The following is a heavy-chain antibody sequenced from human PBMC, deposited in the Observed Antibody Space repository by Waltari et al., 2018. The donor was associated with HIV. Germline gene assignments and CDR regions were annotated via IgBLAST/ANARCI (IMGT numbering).Heavy chain of an antibody. CDR1: DGSISGSDYY. D-gene: IGHD1-1*01. Sequence: QLQLQESGPGLVKPSETLSLPCPVSDGSISGSDYYWGWLRQPPGKGLEWIASIYYTGTTYYNPSLRSRVTMSVDTSKNQFSLKLGSLTAADTAVYYCTRENEDTSDNAFDIWGQGTTVTVSS. CDR3: TRENEDTSDNAFDI. CDR2: IYYTGTT. J-gene: IGHJ3*02. V-gene: IGHV4-39*07.